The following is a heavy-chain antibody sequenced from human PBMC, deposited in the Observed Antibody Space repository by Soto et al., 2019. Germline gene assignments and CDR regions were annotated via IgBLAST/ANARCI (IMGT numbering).Heavy chain of an antibody. J-gene: IGHJ4*02. CDR2: INPSSGTI. D-gene: IGHD3-3*01. CDR1: GYTFTRHY. Sequence: QVQLVQSGAEVKKPGASVKVSCKASGYTFTRHYMHWVRQAPGQGLEWMGIINPSSGTISHAQKFQGRVTMTRDPSTSTVYMEVSSLRSEDTAVYYCTRGLERYYFDYWGQGTLVTVSS. V-gene: IGHV1-46*03. CDR3: TRGLERYYFDY.